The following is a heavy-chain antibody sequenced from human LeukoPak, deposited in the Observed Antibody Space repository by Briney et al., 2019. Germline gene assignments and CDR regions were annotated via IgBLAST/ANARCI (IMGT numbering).Heavy chain of an antibody. CDR2: INPNSGGT. Sequence: ASVKVSCKASGYTFTGYYMHWVRQAPGQGLEWMGWINPNSGGTNYAQKFQGRVAMTRDTSISTAYMELSRLRSDDTAVYYCARGGGMTTVTKSWFDPWGQGTLVTVSS. CDR1: GYTFTGYY. CDR3: ARGGGMTTVTKSWFDP. V-gene: IGHV1-2*02. D-gene: IGHD4-17*01. J-gene: IGHJ5*02.